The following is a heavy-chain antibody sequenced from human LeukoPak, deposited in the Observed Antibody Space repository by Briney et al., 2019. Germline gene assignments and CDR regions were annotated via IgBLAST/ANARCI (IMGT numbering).Heavy chain of an antibody. CDR3: ARESFEEPGTMDH. CDR1: GDSISSSFYY. J-gene: IGHJ4*02. CDR2: NYYGGGP. D-gene: IGHD4/OR15-4a*01. V-gene: IGHV4-39*07. Sequence: PSETLSLTCTVSGDSISSSFYYWGWIGQPPGKALEWLGSNYYGGGPHSNPSLKSRATIFLDTSMNQFSLRLTSVTAADTALYFCARESFEEPGTMDHWGQGTLVSVSS.